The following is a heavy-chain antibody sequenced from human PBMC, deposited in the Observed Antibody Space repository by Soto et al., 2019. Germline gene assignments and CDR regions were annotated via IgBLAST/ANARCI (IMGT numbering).Heavy chain of an antibody. CDR2: IYSRSDGGSV. V-gene: IGHV3-15*01. CDR3: GTGSCCSAENTLDY. Sequence: GGSLRLSCAASGIRFNNAWMSWVRQAPGKGLEWVGRIYSRSDGGSVDYAAPVRGRFTISRDDSKNTVYLQMNSLQTEDTAVYYCGTGSCCSAENTLDYWGQGTLVTVSS. CDR1: GIRFNNAW. D-gene: IGHD2-2*01. J-gene: IGHJ4*02.